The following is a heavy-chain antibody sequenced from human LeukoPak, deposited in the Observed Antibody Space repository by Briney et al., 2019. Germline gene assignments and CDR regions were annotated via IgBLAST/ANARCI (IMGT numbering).Heavy chain of an antibody. D-gene: IGHD3-22*01. V-gene: IGHV4-30-2*01. J-gene: IGHJ6*02. CDR3: ARGGAYYDSSGEGTLDV. CDR1: GGSISSGGYS. CDR2: IYHSGST. Sequence: SETLSLTCAVSGGSISSGGYSWSWIRQPPGKGLEWIGYIYHSGSTYYNPSLKSRVTISVDRSKNQFSLKLSSVTAADTAVYYCARGGAYYDSSGEGTLDVWGQGTTVTVSS.